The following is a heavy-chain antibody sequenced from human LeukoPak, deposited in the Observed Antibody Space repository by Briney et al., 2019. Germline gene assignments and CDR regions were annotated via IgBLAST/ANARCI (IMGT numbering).Heavy chain of an antibody. J-gene: IGHJ4*02. CDR1: VYTFTSYG. CDR2: ISTDNGDT. CDR3: ASGSYFFDY. V-gene: IGHV1-18*01. Sequence: ASVKVSCKASVYTFTSYGISWVRQAPGQGVQWMGLISTDNGDTKSAQNLQGRVILTTDTSTSTAYMELRSLRSDDTAVYYCASGSYFFDYLGQGTLVTVSS. D-gene: IGHD3-10*01.